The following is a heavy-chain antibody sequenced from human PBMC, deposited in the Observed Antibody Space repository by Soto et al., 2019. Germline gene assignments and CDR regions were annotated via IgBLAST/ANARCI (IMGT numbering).Heavy chain of an antibody. CDR1: GGTFSSYA. D-gene: IGHD3-22*01. J-gene: IGHJ4*02. CDR2: IIPIFGTA. V-gene: IGHV1-69*13. CDR3: ARENIPHYYDSSGYTFDY. Sequence: SVKVSCKASGGTFSSYAISWVRQAPGQGLEWMGGIIPIFGTANYAQKFQGRVTITADESTSTAYMELSSLRSEDTAVYYCARENIPHYYDSSGYTFDYWGQGTLVTVSS.